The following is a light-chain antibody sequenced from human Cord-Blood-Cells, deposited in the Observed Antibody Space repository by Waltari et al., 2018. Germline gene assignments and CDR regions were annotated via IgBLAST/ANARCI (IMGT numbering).Light chain of an antibody. CDR2: RNT. V-gene: IGLV1-47*01. CDR3: AAWDDSLSGPV. CDR1: RSNTGTNY. Sequence: QSVLTQPPSACGTPGQRVTISCYRTRSNTGTNYVYRYQQLPGTAPKLLIYRNTQRPSGVPDRFSGSKSGTSASLAISVLRSEYEAEYYCAAWDDSLSGPVFGGGTKLTVL. J-gene: IGLJ3*02.